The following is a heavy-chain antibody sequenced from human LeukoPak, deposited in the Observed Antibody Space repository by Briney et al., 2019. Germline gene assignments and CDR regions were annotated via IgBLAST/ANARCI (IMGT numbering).Heavy chain of an antibody. D-gene: IGHD1-26*01. J-gene: IGHJ4*02. CDR2: IDPNSGGT. Sequence: GASVKVSCKASGYTFTGYSMHWVRQAPGQGFEWMGWIDPNSGGTNYAQNFQGRVTMTRDTSISTAYMELSRLRSDDTAVYYCARVRVTGSYGLDLAHWGQGTLVTVSS. CDR3: ARVRVTGSYGLDLAH. CDR1: GYTFTGYS. V-gene: IGHV1-2*02.